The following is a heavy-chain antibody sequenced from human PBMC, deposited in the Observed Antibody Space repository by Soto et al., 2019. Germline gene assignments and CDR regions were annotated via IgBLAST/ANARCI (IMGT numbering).Heavy chain of an antibody. V-gene: IGHV4-34*01. J-gene: IGHJ4*02. Sequence: QVQLQQWGAGLLKPSETLSLTCAVYGGSFSGYYWSWIRQPPGKGLEWIGEINHSGSTNYNPSLKSQVXXPXDXXKTQFSLKLSSVTAADTAVYYCAGVRTTVVTPFDYWGQGTLVTVSS. CDR3: AGVRTTVVTPFDY. CDR1: GGSFSGYY. D-gene: IGHD4-17*01. CDR2: INHSGST.